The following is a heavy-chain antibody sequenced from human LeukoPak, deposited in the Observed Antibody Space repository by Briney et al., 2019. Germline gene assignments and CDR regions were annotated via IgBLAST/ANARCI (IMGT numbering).Heavy chain of an antibody. CDR1: GGSITNTNY. Sequence: MSSETLSLTCGVSGGSITNTNYWTWVRQPPGKGLGWIGEVNLQGSTNYNPSLMGRVAIAVDTSENHISLQLTSVTAADTAVYYCAREGGPYRPLDYSGQGTLVTVSS. CDR2: VNLQGST. V-gene: IGHV4-4*02. CDR3: AREGGPYRPLDY. J-gene: IGHJ4*02.